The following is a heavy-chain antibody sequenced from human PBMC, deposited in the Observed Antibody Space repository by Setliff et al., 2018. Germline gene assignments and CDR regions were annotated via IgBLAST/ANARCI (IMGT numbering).Heavy chain of an antibody. Sequence: SETLSLTCAVSGYSISSGYYWGWIRQPPGKGLEWLGSVRHRGGTYYNPSLKSRVTISLDTSKNQFSLKLSSVTAADTAVYYCARFEAAGNWYYYYMDVWGKGTTVTVSS. V-gene: IGHV4-38-2*01. CDR3: ARFEAAGNWYYYYMDV. D-gene: IGHD6-13*01. CDR2: VRHRGGT. CDR1: GYSISSGYY. J-gene: IGHJ6*03.